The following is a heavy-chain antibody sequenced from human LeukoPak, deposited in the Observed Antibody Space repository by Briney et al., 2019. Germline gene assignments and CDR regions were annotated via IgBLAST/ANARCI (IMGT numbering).Heavy chain of an antibody. CDR3: ARQGAAGKYYYYYMDV. CDR2: IYPGDSDT. Sequence: GESLKISCKGSGYSFTSYWIGWARQMPGKGLEWMGIIYPGDSDTRYSPSFQGQVTISADKSISTAYLQWSSLKASDTAIYYCARQGAAGKYYYYYMDVWGKGTTVTVSS. CDR1: GYSFTSYW. V-gene: IGHV5-51*01. D-gene: IGHD6-13*01. J-gene: IGHJ6*03.